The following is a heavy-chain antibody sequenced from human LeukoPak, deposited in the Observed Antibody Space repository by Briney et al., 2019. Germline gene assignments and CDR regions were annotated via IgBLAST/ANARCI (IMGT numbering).Heavy chain of an antibody. CDR2: VDKRGST. D-gene: IGHD2-2*01. J-gene: IGHJ5*02. CDR3: ARGGSSCYGCHDWFDP. CDR1: GGSIRNYY. Sequence: SETLSLTCSVSGGSIRNYYLSGIRQSPGKGLEWIGNVDKRGSTNYNPSFKSRVIVSSDTSRNEFSLKLNSVTAADTAIYYCARGGSSCYGCHDWFDPWGQGTRVTVSS. V-gene: IGHV4-59*08.